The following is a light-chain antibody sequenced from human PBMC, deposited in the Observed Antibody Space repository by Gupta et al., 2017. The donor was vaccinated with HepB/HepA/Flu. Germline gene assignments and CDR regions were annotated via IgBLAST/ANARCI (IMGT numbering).Light chain of an antibody. CDR1: QSINNF. CDR2: AAS. CDR3: QQGDNTPRT. J-gene: IGKJ1*01. V-gene: IGKV1-39*01. Sequence: DIQMTQSPSSLSASVGDRVTITCRASQSINNFLNWYQQKLGKAPKLLIYAASSLQSGVPSRFSGSGSGTDFTPTISRLQPEDFATYYCQQGDNTPRTFGQGTKVEIK.